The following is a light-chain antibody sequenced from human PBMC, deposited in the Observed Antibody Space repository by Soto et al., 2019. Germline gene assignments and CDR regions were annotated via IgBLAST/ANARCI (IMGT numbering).Light chain of an antibody. CDR2: GAS. CDR1: QSVYSTY. J-gene: IGKJ1*01. Sequence: EIVLTQSPGTLSLSPGERATLSCRASQSVYSTYLAWYQQKPGQAPRLLIYGASSRATGIPDRFSASGSGTDFTLTISDVQPEDFALYYCHQRQSWPRTFGQGTKVDIK. CDR3: HQRQSWPRT. V-gene: IGKV3-20*01.